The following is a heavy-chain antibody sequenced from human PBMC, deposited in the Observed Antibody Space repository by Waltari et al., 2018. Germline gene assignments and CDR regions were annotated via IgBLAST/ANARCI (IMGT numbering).Heavy chain of an antibody. CDR3: ARDGGGNFDY. V-gene: IGHV3-30-3*01. CDR1: GVTFSSYA. Sequence: QVQLVESGGGVVQPGRSLRLSCAASGVTFSSYAMHWVRQAPGKGLEWVAVISYDGSNKYYADSVKGRFTISRDNSKNTLYLQMNSLRAEDTAVYYCARDGGGNFDYWGQGTLVTVSS. D-gene: IGHD3-16*01. CDR2: ISYDGSNK. J-gene: IGHJ4*02.